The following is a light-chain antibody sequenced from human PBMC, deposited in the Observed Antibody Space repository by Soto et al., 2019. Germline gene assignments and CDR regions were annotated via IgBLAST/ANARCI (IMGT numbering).Light chain of an antibody. CDR2: WAS. CDR1: QTVLYSSDNKTY. J-gene: IGKJ4*01. CDR3: QQYYSTPLT. Sequence: DIVMTQSPDSLAVSLGERATFNCKSSQTVLYSSDNKTYLAWYQQKAGQPPKLLIYWASTRESGVPDRFSGSGSGTDFTLTISSLQAEDVAVYYCQQYYSTPLTFGGGTKVEIK. V-gene: IGKV4-1*01.